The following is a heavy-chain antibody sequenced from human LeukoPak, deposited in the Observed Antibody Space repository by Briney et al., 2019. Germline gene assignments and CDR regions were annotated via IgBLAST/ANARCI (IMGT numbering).Heavy chain of an antibody. D-gene: IGHD6-19*01. CDR3: AKDLSSGWYVNMDV. CDR1: GFTFSSYG. V-gene: IGHV3-30*18. CDR2: ISYDGSNK. Sequence: PGGSLRLSCAASGFTFSSYGMHWVRQAPGKGLEWVAVISYDGSNKYYADSVKGRFTISRDNSKNTLYLQMNSLRAEDTAVYYCAKDLSSGWYVNMDVWGKGTTVTVSS. J-gene: IGHJ6*03.